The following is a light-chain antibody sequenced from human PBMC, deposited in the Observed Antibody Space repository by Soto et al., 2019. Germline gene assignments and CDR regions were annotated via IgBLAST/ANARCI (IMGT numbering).Light chain of an antibody. J-gene: IGLJ1*01. CDR2: DDN. Sequence: QSVLTQPPSVSSAPGQKVTISVAGSSSNIGGNSVSWYQQLPGTAPKLLIYDDNKRPSGIPDRFSGSKSGTSATLGITGFQTGDEADYYCGSWDSSLSAYVFGTGTKV. CDR1: SSNIGGNS. CDR3: GSWDSSLSAYV. V-gene: IGLV1-51*01.